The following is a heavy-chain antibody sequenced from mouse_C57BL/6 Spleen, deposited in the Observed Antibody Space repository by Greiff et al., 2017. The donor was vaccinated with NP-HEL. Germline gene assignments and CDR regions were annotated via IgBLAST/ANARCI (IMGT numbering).Heavy chain of an antibody. V-gene: IGHV1-66*01. J-gene: IGHJ4*01. D-gene: IGHD2-5*01. CDR2: IYPGSGNT. Sequence: QVQLQQSGPELVKPGASVKISCKASGYSFTSYYIHWVKQRPGQGLEWIGWIYPGSGNTKYNEKFKGKATLTADTSSSTAYMQLSSLTSEDSAVYYCARSHSNLYYYAMDYWGQGTSVTVSS. CDR1: GYSFTSYY. CDR3: ARSHSNLYYYAMDY.